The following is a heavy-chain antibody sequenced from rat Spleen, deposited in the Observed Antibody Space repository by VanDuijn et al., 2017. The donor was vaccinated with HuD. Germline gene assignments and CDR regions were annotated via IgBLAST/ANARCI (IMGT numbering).Heavy chain of an antibody. CDR2: ISTGGDDT. D-gene: IGHD4-3*01. CDR1: GFTFSDFD. J-gene: IGHJ3*01. Sequence: EVRLVESGGGLVQPGRSLKLSCAASGFTFSDFDMAWVRQAPTKGLEWVASISTGGDDTYYRDSVKGRFTISRDDEESTLYLQMDSLRYEDTATYFCARLGGLRNWFAYWGQGTLVTVSS. CDR3: ARLGGLRNWFAY. V-gene: IGHV5S23*01.